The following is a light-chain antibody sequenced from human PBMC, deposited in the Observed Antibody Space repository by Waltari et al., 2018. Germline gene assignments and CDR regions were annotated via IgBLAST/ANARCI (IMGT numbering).Light chain of an antibody. CDR2: DVY. V-gene: IGLV2-23*02. Sequence: QSALTQPASVSGSPGQSITISCSGTSSYDGLHNLVSCYQQHRGKAPKLIIYDVYRRPSGVSIRFSGSKSGNTASLTISGLQAEDEADYYCCSYGGRGTYTWVFGGGTKLTVL. J-gene: IGLJ3*02. CDR1: SSYDGLHNL. CDR3: CSYGGRGTYTWV.